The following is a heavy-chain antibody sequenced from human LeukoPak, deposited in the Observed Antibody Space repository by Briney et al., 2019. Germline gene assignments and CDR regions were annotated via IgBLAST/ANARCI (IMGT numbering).Heavy chain of an antibody. J-gene: IGHJ6*03. CDR2: IYYSGST. D-gene: IGHD2-8*01. V-gene: IGHV4-39*01. Sequence: SETLSLTCTVSGCSLSSSSYDWGWIRQPPGKGLEWIGSIYYSGSTYYNPSLKSRVTISVDTSKNQLSLKLSSVTDADTAVYYCARPRAMVYAIPLYMDVWGKGTTVTVSS. CDR1: GCSLSSSSYD. CDR3: ARPRAMVYAIPLYMDV.